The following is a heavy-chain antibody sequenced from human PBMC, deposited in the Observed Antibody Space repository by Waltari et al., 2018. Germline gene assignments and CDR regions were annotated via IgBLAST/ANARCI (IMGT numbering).Heavy chain of an antibody. J-gene: IGHJ5*02. CDR1: GSTFTGYD. V-gene: IGHV1-2*02. D-gene: IGHD6-13*01. Sequence: QVQLVQAGAEVKKPGASVKVSCKASGSTFTGYDKRLVRQAPGQGLEWMGWINPNSGGTNYAQKFQGRVTMTRDTSISTAYRELSRLRSDDTAVYYCARDSGSSWAFDPWGQGTLVTVSS. CDR3: ARDSGSSWAFDP. CDR2: INPNSGGT.